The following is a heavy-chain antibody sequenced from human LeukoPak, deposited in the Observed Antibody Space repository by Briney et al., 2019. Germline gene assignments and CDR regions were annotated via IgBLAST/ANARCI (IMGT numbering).Heavy chain of an antibody. CDR2: IYYSGST. Sequence: SETLSLTCTVSGGSLSSYYWSWIRQPPGKGLEWIAYIYYSGSTNYNPSLKSRLTISIDTSKNQFSLKLSSVTAADTAVYYCARGGGYCSTASCLHDYWGQGTLVTVSS. CDR1: GGSLSSYY. D-gene: IGHD2-2*01. V-gene: IGHV4-59*01. J-gene: IGHJ4*02. CDR3: ARGGGYCSTASCLHDY.